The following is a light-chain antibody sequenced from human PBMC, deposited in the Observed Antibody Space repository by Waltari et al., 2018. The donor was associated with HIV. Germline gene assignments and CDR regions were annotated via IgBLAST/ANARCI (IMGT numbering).Light chain of an antibody. V-gene: IGKV4-1*01. CDR3: QQYYTAPYT. J-gene: IGKJ2*01. CDR2: WGS. CDR1: RNVFGMTYQVGY. Sequence: IVMTQSPASLAVTLGDRVTINCKSSRNVFGMTYQVGYLSWYQQKPGQPPKLLIHWGSTREVGVPERFSAGGYGTEFTLTISSLQEEDVGVYYCQQYYTAPYTFGQGTRVEVK.